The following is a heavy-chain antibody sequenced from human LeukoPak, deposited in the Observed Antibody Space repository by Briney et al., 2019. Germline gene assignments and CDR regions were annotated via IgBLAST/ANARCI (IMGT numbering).Heavy chain of an antibody. CDR3: ARGPNLDS. V-gene: IGHV3-53*01. Sequence: GGSLRLSCVASGFTVSGNCMSWVRQAPGKGLEWISLIYTDGATYYAASVKGRFTISRDNSKNTLFLQMSSLRAEDTAVYWCARGPNLDSWGQGTLVTVSS. CDR1: GFTVSGNC. CDR2: IYTDGAT. J-gene: IGHJ4*02.